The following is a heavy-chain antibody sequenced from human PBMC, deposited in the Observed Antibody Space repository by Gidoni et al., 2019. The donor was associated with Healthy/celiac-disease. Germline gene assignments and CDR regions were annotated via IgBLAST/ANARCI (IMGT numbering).Heavy chain of an antibody. CDR3: ARDRGYANTDAFDI. Sequence: EVQLVESGGGLVQPGGSLRLSCAASGFTVSSNYMSWVRQAPGKGLEWVSVIYSGGSVYYADSVKGRFTISRDNSKNTLYLQMNSLRAEDTAVYYCARDRGYANTDAFDIWGQGTMVTVSS. CDR2: IYSGGSV. V-gene: IGHV3-66*01. D-gene: IGHD5-12*01. CDR1: GFTVSSNY. J-gene: IGHJ3*02.